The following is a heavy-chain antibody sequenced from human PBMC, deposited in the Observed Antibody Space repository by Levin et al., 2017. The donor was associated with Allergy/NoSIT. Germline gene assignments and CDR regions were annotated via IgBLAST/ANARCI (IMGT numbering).Heavy chain of an antibody. Sequence: GGSLRLSCAASGFTISSNYMSWVRQAPGKGLEWVSVIYSGGSTYYADSVKGRFTISRDNSKNTLYLQMNSLRAEDTAVYYCAREPRIARGGMDVWGQGTTVTVSS. CDR1: GFTISSNY. D-gene: IGHD6-13*01. V-gene: IGHV3-53*01. J-gene: IGHJ6*02. CDR2: IYSGGST. CDR3: AREPRIARGGMDV.